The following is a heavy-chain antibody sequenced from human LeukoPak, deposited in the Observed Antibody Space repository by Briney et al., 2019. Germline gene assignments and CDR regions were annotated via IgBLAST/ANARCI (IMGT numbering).Heavy chain of an antibody. Sequence: PGGSLRLSCAASGFTFDDYAMHWVRQAPGKGLEWVSGISWNSGSIGYADSVKGRFTISRDNAKNSLYLQMNSLRAEDTALYYCAKAAIGYYDSSPKGYFDHWGQGTLVTVSS. D-gene: IGHD3-22*01. CDR1: GFTFDDYA. J-gene: IGHJ4*02. CDR3: AKAAIGYYDSSPKGYFDH. V-gene: IGHV3-9*01. CDR2: ISWNSGSI.